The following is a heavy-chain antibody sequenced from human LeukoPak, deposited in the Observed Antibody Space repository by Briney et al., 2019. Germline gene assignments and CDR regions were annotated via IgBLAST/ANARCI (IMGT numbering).Heavy chain of an antibody. D-gene: IGHD6-13*01. J-gene: IGHJ4*02. CDR2: ISGSSRST. Sequence: GGSLTLSCTASGFTFSTYAMSWVRQAPGKGLEWVSAISGSSRSTYYADSVKGRFTISRDNSKNTLYLQMNNLRAEDTAVYYCAKDGLYPAAGTEYWGQGTLVTVSS. CDR1: GFTFSTYA. V-gene: IGHV3-23*01. CDR3: AKDGLYPAAGTEY.